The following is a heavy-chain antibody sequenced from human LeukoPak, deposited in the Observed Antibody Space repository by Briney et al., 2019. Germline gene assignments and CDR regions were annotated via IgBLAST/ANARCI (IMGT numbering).Heavy chain of an antibody. J-gene: IGHJ5*02. D-gene: IGHD2-2*01. CDR3: ARGRPAESRPNWFDP. CDR1: GYTFTGYY. CDR2: IIPIFGTA. V-gene: IGHV1-69*13. Sequence: GASVKVSCKASGYTFTGYYMHWVRQAPGQGLEWMGGIIPIFGTANYAQKFQGRVTITADESTSTAYMELSSLRSEDTAVYYCARGRPAESRPNWFDPWGQGTLVTVSS.